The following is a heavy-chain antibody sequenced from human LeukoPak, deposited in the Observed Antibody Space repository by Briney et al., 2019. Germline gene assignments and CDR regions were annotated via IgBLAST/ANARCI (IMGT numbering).Heavy chain of an antibody. V-gene: IGHV4-34*01. Sequence: SETLCLTCAVYGGAFSGYYWSWIRQSPGKGLEWFGEINHSSSTQYNPSITSRVTISVDSSKNQFSLKVNSVAAADAAVYYCAIYPPKVVDPTALGYWGQGTLVTVS. J-gene: IGHJ4*02. CDR2: INHSSST. CDR3: AIYPPKVVDPTALGY. D-gene: IGHD2-15*01. CDR1: GGAFSGYY.